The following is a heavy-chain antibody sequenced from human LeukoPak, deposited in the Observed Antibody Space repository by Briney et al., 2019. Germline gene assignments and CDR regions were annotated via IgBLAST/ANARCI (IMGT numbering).Heavy chain of an antibody. J-gene: IGHJ5*02. V-gene: IGHV1-69*06. CDR3: ARTLVSSGNWFDP. CDR1: GGTFSSYA. Sequence: SVKVTCKASGGTFSSYAISWVRQAPGQGLEWMGGIIPIFGTANYAQKFQGRVTITADKSTSTAYMELSSLRSEDTAVYYCARTLVSSGNWFDPWGQGTLVTVSS. CDR2: IIPIFGTA. D-gene: IGHD6-25*01.